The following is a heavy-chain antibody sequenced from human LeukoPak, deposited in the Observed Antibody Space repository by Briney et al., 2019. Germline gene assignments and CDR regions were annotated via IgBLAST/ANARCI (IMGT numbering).Heavy chain of an antibody. CDR2: IRSSSNTT. CDR1: GFTFSSYS. Sequence: GGSLRLSCAASGFTFSSYSMNWVRQAPGKGPEWVSYIRSSSNTTYYADSVKGRFTISRDNSKNTLYLQMNSLRAGDTAVYYCAPGYCSSTSCSHYFAYWGQGTLVTVSS. D-gene: IGHD2-2*01. J-gene: IGHJ4*02. CDR3: APGYCSSTSCSHYFAY. V-gene: IGHV3-48*01.